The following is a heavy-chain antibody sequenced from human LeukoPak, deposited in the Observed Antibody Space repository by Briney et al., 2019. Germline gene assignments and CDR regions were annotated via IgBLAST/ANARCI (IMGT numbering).Heavy chain of an antibody. J-gene: IGHJ4*02. V-gene: IGHV3-30*03. CDR1: GFTFSSYS. Sequence: GGSLRLSWAASGFTFSSYSMNWVRQAAGKGLEWVAVISYDGSNKYYADSVKGRFTISRDNSKNTLYLQMNSLRAEDTAVYYCATPPRSSGYYYLGYWGQGTLVTVSS. CDR2: ISYDGSNK. D-gene: IGHD3-22*01. CDR3: ATPPRSSGYYYLGY.